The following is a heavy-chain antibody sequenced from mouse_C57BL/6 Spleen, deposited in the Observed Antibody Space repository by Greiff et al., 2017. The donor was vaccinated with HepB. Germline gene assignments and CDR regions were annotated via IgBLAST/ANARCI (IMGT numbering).Heavy chain of an antibody. CDR2: ISSGSSTI. Sequence: DVKLVESGGGLVKPGGSLKLSCAASGFTFSDYGMHWVRQAPEKGLEWVAYISSGSSTIYYADTVKGRFTISRDNAKNTLFLQMTSLRSEDTAMYYCARRAVYWYFDVWGTGTTVTVSS. D-gene: IGHD3-3*01. J-gene: IGHJ1*03. CDR3: ARRAVYWYFDV. V-gene: IGHV5-17*01. CDR1: GFTFSDYG.